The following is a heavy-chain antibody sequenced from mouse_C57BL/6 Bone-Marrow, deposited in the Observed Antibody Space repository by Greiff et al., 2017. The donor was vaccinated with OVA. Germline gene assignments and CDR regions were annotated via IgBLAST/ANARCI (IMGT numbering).Heavy chain of an antibody. CDR1: GYTFTSYG. D-gene: IGHD3-2*02. V-gene: IGHV1-81*01. J-gene: IGHJ3*01. CDR3: ERSLDSSATPFAY. CDR2: IYPRSGNT. Sequence: VQLQQSGAELARPGASVKLSCKASGYTFTSYGISWVKQRTGQGLEWIGEIYPRSGNTYYNEKFKGKATLTADKSSSTAYMELRSLPSEDSAVYFGERSLDSSATPFAYWGQGTLVTVSA.